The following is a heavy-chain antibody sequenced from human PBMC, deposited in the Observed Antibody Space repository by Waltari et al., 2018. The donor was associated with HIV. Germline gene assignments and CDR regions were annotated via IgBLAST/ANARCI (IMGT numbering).Heavy chain of an antibody. CDR2: IYPCDSYS. CDR3: WRRGMAGAGTGAGAFDY. V-gene: IGHV5-51*01. Sequence: EVQLVQSGAEVKKPGESLKISCKGSGYSFTNYWIGWVRQMPGKGLEWMGVIYPCDSYSRYRPSLPGQDTLSAVKSISTAYRQLGRLKASDTAMYYCWRRGMAGAGTGAGAFDYWGQGTLVTVSS. CDR1: GYSFTNYW. D-gene: IGHD6-13*01. J-gene: IGHJ4*02.